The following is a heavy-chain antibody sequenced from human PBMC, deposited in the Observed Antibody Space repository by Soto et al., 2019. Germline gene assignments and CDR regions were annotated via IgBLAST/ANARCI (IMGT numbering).Heavy chain of an antibody. CDR3: ASGGRGGNYYGLDV. CDR2: ISYDGSNK. J-gene: IGHJ6*02. Sequence: QVQLVESGGGVVQPGRSLRLSCAASGFTFSSYAMHWVRQAPGKGLEWVAVISYDGSNKYYADSVKGRFTISRENSKNTLYLQMNSLRAEDTAVYYCASGGRGGNYYGLDVWGQGTTVNVSS. V-gene: IGHV3-30-3*01. D-gene: IGHD3-16*01. CDR1: GFTFSSYA.